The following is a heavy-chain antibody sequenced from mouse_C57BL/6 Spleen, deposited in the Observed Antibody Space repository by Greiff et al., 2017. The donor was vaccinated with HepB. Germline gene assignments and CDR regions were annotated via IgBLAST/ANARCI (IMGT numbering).Heavy chain of an antibody. D-gene: IGHD1-1*01. J-gene: IGHJ1*03. CDR3: TREIYYYGSLWYFDV. Sequence: EVKLVESGEGLVKPGGSLKLSCAASGFTFSSYAMSWVRQTPEKRLEWVAYISSGGDYIYYADTVKGRFTISRDNARNTLYLQMSSLKSEDTAMYYCTREIYYYGSLWYFDVWGTGTTVTVSS. CDR1: GFTFSSYA. V-gene: IGHV5-9-1*02. CDR2: ISSGGDYI.